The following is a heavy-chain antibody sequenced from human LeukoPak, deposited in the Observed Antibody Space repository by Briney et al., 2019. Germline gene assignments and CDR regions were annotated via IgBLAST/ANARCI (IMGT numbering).Heavy chain of an antibody. CDR2: ISTYNGHT. J-gene: IGHJ6*03. Sequence: ASVKVSCKASGYTFIDYGVSWVRQAPGQGLEWMGWISTYNGHTYYAQKLQGRVTMTTDTSTSTVYMELSSLRSEDTAVYYCAREGLLWFGELLDYYYMDVWGKGTTVTVSS. D-gene: IGHD3-10*01. V-gene: IGHV1-18*01. CDR3: AREGLLWFGELLDYYYMDV. CDR1: GYTFIDYG.